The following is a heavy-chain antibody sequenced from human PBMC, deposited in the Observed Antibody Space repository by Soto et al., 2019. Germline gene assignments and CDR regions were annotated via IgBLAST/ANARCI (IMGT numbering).Heavy chain of an antibody. Sequence: EVQLVESGGGLVKPGGSLRLSCAASGFTFSSYSMNWVRQAPGKGLEWVSSISSSSSSIYYADSVKGRFTISRDNAKNSLYLQMNSLRAEDTAVYYCARDIKEMATIGYFDYWGQGTLVTVSS. CDR2: ISSSSSSI. CDR3: ARDIKEMATIGYFDY. CDR1: GFTFSSYS. J-gene: IGHJ4*02. V-gene: IGHV3-21*01. D-gene: IGHD5-12*01.